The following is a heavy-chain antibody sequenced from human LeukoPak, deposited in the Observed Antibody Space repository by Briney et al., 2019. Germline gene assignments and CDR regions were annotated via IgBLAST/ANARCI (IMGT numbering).Heavy chain of an antibody. CDR1: GYSFTSYW. CDR2: IYPGDSDT. J-gene: IGHJ5*02. V-gene: IGHV5-51*01. Sequence: GEFLKISCKGSGYSFTSYWIGWVRQMPGKGLEWMGIIYPGDSDTRYSPSFQGQVTISADKSISTAYLQWSSLKASDTAMYYCARGGYYDILTGYLNWFDPWGQGTLVTVSS. D-gene: IGHD3-9*01. CDR3: ARGGYYDILTGYLNWFDP.